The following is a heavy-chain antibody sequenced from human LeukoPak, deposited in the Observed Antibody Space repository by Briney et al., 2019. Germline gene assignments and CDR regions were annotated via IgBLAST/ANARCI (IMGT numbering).Heavy chain of an antibody. V-gene: IGHV4-59*01. CDR3: ASVVPAADYFDS. D-gene: IGHD2-2*01. CDR1: GGSFSGYY. CDR2: TYYSGST. J-gene: IGHJ4*02. Sequence: SETLSLTCAVYGGSFSGYYWSWIRQPPGKGLEWIGYTYYSGSTNYNPSLKSRVTISVDTSKNQFSLKLSSVTAADTAVYYCASVVPAADYFDSWGQGTLVTVSS.